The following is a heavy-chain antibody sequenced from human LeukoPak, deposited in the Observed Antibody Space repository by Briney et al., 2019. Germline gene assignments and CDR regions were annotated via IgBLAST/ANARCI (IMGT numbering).Heavy chain of an antibody. Sequence: PGGSLRLSCAASGFTFSSYAMSWVRQAPGKGLEWVSAISGSGGSTYYADSVKGRFTISRDNSKNTLYLQMNSLKTEDTAVYLCAAGVGTTDFDYWGQGTLVTVSS. D-gene: IGHD1/OR15-1a*01. V-gene: IGHV3-23*01. CDR3: AAGVGTTDFDY. CDR1: GFTFSSYA. J-gene: IGHJ4*02. CDR2: ISGSGGST.